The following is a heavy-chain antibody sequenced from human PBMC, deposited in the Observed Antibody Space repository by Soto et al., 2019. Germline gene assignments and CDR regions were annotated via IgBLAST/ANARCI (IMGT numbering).Heavy chain of an antibody. D-gene: IGHD5-12*01. CDR2: ISSSSSYI. J-gene: IGHJ5*02. Sequence: EVQLVESGGGLVKHGGSLRLSCTASGFTFSSYSMNWVRQAPGKGLEGVSSISSSSSYIYYADSVKGRFTISRDNAKNSLYLQMNSLRAEDTAVYYCARGYSGYALYNWFDPWGQGTLVTVSS. CDR1: GFTFSSYS. CDR3: ARGYSGYALYNWFDP. V-gene: IGHV3-21*01.